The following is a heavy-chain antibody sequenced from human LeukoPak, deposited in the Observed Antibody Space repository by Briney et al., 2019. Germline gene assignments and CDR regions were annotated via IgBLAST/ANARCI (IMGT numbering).Heavy chain of an antibody. CDR2: IYYSGST. V-gene: IGHV4-59*01. Sequence: SETLSLTCTVSGDFITAYYWSWIRQPPGKGLEWIGYIYYSGSTNYNPSLKSRVTISVDTSKNQFSLKLSSVTAADTAVYYCARGVVIAPQTFDYWGQGTLVTVSS. D-gene: IGHD2-21*01. J-gene: IGHJ4*02. CDR1: GDFITAYY. CDR3: ARGVVIAPQTFDY.